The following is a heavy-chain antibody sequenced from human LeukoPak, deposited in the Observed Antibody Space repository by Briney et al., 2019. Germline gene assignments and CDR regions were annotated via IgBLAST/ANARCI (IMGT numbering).Heavy chain of an antibody. J-gene: IGHJ4*02. Sequence: GGSLRLSCAASGFTFSSYGMHWVRQAPGKGLEWVAVISYDGSNKYYADSVKGRFTISRDNTMNSLYLQMSSLRAEDTAVYYCATDRGWRTSGYYLYYFEYWGQGTLVTYSS. CDR1: GFTFSSYG. CDR2: ISYDGSNK. V-gene: IGHV3-30*03. CDR3: ATDRGWRTSGYYLYYFEY. D-gene: IGHD3-3*01.